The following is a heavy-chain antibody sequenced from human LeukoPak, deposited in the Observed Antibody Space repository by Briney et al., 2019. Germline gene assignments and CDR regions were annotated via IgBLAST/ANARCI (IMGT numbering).Heavy chain of an antibody. J-gene: IGHJ2*01. CDR3: AKSGCDILTRYIGDCFFDL. D-gene: IGHD3-9*01. Sequence: GGSLRLSCTASTFTFSRYEMNWVRQAPGKGLEWVSYISSSGSTIYYADSVKGRFTISRDNAKNSLYLQMNSLRVEDAAIYYCAKSGCDILTRYIGDCFFDLWGRGTLLTVSS. CDR2: ISSSGSTI. V-gene: IGHV3-48*03. CDR1: TFTFSRYE.